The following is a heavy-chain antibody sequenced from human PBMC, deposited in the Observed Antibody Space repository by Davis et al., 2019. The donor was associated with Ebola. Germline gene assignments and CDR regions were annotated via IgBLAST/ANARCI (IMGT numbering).Heavy chain of an antibody. D-gene: IGHD1-14*01. CDR2: ISSRSTYT. CDR1: GFTFSDYY. J-gene: IGHJ4*02. V-gene: IGHV3-11*06. CDR3: ARDVAGRAGY. Sequence: GESLKISCAASGFTFSDYYMSWIRQAPGKGLEWVSYISSRSTYTKHADSVKGRFTISRDNAKNSLFLQMNSLRADDTAVYYCARDVAGRAGYWGQGTLVTVSS.